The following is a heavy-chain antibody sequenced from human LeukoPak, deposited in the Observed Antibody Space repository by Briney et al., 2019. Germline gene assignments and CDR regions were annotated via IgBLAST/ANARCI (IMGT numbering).Heavy chain of an antibody. CDR2: IYHSGST. Sequence: SETLSLTCGVSGYSISSGYYWGWIRQPPGKGLEWIGSIYHSGSTYYNPSLKSRVTISVDTSKNQFSLKLRSVTAADTALYYCARWDSGERFHDAFDICGQGTRVTVSS. D-gene: IGHD1-26*01. CDR1: GYSISSGYY. CDR3: ARWDSGERFHDAFDI. V-gene: IGHV4-38-2*01. J-gene: IGHJ3*02.